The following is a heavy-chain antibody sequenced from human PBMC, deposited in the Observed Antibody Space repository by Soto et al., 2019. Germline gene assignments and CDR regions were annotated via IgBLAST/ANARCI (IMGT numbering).Heavy chain of an antibody. V-gene: IGHV4-59*01. CDR1: GGSISSYY. CDR3: ARAPGFGAQATPGAFDI. J-gene: IGHJ3*02. Sequence: QVQLQESGPGLVKPSETLSLTCTVSGGSISSYYWSWIRQPPGKGLEWIGYIYYSGSTKYNPSLTCRVTISVDXSXNXXSLKLSSVTAADTAVYYCARAPGFGAQATPGAFDIWGHGTMVTVSS. CDR2: IYYSGST. D-gene: IGHD3-10*01.